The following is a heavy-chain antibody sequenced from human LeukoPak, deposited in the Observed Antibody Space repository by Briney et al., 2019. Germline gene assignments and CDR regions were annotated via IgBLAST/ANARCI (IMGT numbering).Heavy chain of an antibody. CDR1: GFTFSSYE. J-gene: IGHJ6*03. D-gene: IGHD4-17*01. V-gene: IGHV3-48*01. CDR3: ARDRYGDYYYYYYMDV. CDR2: ISTSSSTI. Sequence: PGGSLRLSCAASGFTFSSYEMNWVRQAPGKGLEWVSYISTSSSTIYYADSVKGRFTISRDNAKNSLYLQMSSLRAEDTAVYYCARDRYGDYYYYYYMDVWGKGTTVTVSS.